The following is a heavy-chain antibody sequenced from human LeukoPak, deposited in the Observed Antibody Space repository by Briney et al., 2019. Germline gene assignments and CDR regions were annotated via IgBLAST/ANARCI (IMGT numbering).Heavy chain of an antibody. D-gene: IGHD1-20*01. V-gene: IGHV1-18*01. J-gene: IGHJ4*02. Sequence: ASVKVSCKASGYTFTSYGISWVRQAPGQGLEWMGWISAYNGNTNYAQKLQGRVTMTTDTSTSTAYMELRSLRSDDTAVYYCARGYGTYNWNDGIDYWGQGTLVTASS. CDR2: ISAYNGNT. CDR1: GYTFTSYG. CDR3: ARGYGTYNWNDGIDY.